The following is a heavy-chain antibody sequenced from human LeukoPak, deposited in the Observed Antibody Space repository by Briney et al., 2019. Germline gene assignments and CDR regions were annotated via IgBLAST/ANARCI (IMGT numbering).Heavy chain of an antibody. V-gene: IGHV4-34*01. CDR1: GGSFSGYY. J-gene: IGHJ4*02. D-gene: IGHD6-19*01. CDR2: FNHSGST. Sequence: SETLSLTCAVYGGSFSGYYWSWIRQPPGKELEWIGEFNHSGSTNYTPSLKSPVTISVDTSKNQFSLKLSSVPAADTAVYYCARGRALYGSGWNFDYWGQGTLVTVSS. CDR3: ARGRALYGSGWNFDY.